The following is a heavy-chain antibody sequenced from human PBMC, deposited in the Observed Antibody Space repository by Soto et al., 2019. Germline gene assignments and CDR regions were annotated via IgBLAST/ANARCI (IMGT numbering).Heavy chain of an antibody. J-gene: IGHJ6*02. CDR1: GFTFSSYG. CDR3: AKDSLGYCSSTSCYVRYYYYYYYGMDV. Sequence: QVQLVESGGGVVQPGRSLRLSCAASGFTFSSYGMHWVRQAPGKGLEWVAVISYDGSNKYYADSVKGRFTISRDNSKNTLYLQMNSLRAEDTAVYYCAKDSLGYCSSTSCYVRYYYYYYYGMDVWGQGTTVTVSS. D-gene: IGHD2-2*01. V-gene: IGHV3-30*18. CDR2: ISYDGSNK.